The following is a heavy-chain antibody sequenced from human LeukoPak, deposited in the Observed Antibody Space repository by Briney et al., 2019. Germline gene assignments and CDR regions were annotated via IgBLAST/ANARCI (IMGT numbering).Heavy chain of an antibody. Sequence: PGGSLRLSCAASGFTFSNSAMSWVRQAPGKGLEWVSAISGSGGSTYYADSAKGRFTISRDNSKNTLYLQMNSLRAEDTAVYYCAKFGPLAACSSTSCYPPDAFDIWGQGTMVTVSS. CDR2: ISGSGGST. D-gene: IGHD2-2*01. V-gene: IGHV3-23*01. CDR1: GFTFSNSA. CDR3: AKFGPLAACSSTSCYPPDAFDI. J-gene: IGHJ3*02.